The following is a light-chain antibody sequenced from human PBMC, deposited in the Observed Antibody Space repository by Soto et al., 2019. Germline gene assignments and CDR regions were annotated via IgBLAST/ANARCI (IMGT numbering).Light chain of an antibody. CDR3: QQYQNLWT. CDR1: QTIYSN. Sequence: IMMTQSPATLSVSLRERATLSCRAGQTIYSNVAWYQQRPGQAPRLLIYRASTRATGVPARFSGSGSGTEFTLTISSLQSEDFAIYYCQQYQNLWTFGQGTKVDIK. V-gene: IGKV3-15*01. J-gene: IGKJ1*01. CDR2: RAS.